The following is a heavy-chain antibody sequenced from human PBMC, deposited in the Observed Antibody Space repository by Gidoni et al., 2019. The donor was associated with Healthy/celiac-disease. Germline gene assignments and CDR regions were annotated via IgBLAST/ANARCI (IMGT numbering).Heavy chain of an antibody. CDR2: IRSSSRYT. J-gene: IGHJ4*02. V-gene: IGHV3-11*06. Sequence: QVQLVEAGGGLVKTGGSLRLSCAASGFTFSDYYMRWIRQAPGKGLEWVSYIRSSSRYTNYADSVKGRFTISRDNAKNSLYLQMNSLRAEDTAVYYCASLWGDYFDYWGQGTLVTVSS. D-gene: IGHD3-10*01. CDR3: ASLWGDYFDY. CDR1: GFTFSDYY.